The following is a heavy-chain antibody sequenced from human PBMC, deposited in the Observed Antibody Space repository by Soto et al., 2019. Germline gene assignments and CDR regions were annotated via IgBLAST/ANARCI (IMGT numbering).Heavy chain of an antibody. V-gene: IGHV4-4*02. CDR3: ARAHLAHGSGRSWFDP. CDR1: GGSISSSNW. Sequence: QVRLQESGPGLVKPSGTLSLTCAVSGGSISSSNWWSWVRQPPGKGLEWIGEIYHSGSTNYNPSLQSRVTISVDKSKNQFSLKLSSVTAADTAVYYCARAHLAHGSGRSWFDPWGQGTLVTVSS. CDR2: IYHSGST. D-gene: IGHD3-10*01. J-gene: IGHJ5*02.